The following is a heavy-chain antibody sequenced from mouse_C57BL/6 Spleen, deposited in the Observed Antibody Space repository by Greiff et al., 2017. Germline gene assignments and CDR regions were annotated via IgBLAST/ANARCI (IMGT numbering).Heavy chain of an antibody. J-gene: IGHJ2*01. Sequence: QVQLKESGAELARPGASVKLSCKASGYTFTSYGISWVKQRTGQGLEWIGEIYPRSGNTYYNEKFKGKATLTADKSSSTAYMELRSLTSEDSAVYFCAREKDYDDPFDYWGQGTTLTVSS. V-gene: IGHV1-81*01. CDR3: AREKDYDDPFDY. D-gene: IGHD2-4*01. CDR1: GYTFTSYG. CDR2: IYPRSGNT.